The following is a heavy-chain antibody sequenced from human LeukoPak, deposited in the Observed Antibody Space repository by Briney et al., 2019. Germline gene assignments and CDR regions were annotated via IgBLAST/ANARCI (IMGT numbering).Heavy chain of an antibody. J-gene: IGHJ4*02. CDR3: AREDRRRYYYGSSGYPRGYFDY. V-gene: IGHV4-31*03. CDR1: GGFISSGGYH. Sequence: SETLSLTCTVSGGFISSGGYHCSWIRQHPGKGLEWIGYIYYSGRTYYNPPLKSRVTISVDTSKNQFSLKLSSVTAADRVVYYCAREDRRRYYYGSSGYPRGYFDYWGQGTLVTVSS. D-gene: IGHD3-22*01. CDR2: IYYSGRT.